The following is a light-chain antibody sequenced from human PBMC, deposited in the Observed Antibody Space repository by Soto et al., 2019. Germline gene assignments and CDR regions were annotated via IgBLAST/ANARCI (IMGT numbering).Light chain of an antibody. CDR3: QQYNNWPRT. CDR1: QDISSN. Sequence: EIVLTQFPATLSVFPGERVTLSCRASQDISSNLAWYQQKPGQAPRLLIYGASTWATGNPGRFSGSGSGTEFTLTISSLQSEDSALYYCQQYNNWPRTFGQGTKVEVK. CDR2: GAS. J-gene: IGKJ1*01. V-gene: IGKV3-15*01.